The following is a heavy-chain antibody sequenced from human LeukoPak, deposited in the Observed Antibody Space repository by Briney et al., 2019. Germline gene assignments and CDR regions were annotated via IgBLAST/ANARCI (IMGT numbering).Heavy chain of an antibody. CDR3: ARHLPGYSSSWYMGA. J-gene: IGHJ5*02. CDR1: GYSFISYW. V-gene: IGHV5-10-1*01. D-gene: IGHD6-13*01. CDR2: IDPSDSYT. Sequence: PGESLKISCKGSGYSFISYWISWVRQMPGKGLEWMGRIDPSDSYTNYRPSFQGHVTISADKSISTAYLQWSRLKASDTAMYYCARHLPGYSSSWYMGAWGQGTLVTVSS.